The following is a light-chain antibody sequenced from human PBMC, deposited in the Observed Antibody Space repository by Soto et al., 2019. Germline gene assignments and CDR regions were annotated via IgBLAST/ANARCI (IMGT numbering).Light chain of an antibody. CDR1: ENIPGY. CDR2: AAS. J-gene: IGKJ1*01. V-gene: IGKV1-39*01. CDR3: QQSYNTPRT. Sequence: DIQMTQSPSSLSASVGDRVTITCRASENIPGYLSWYRQKPGKAPNLLIYAASSLQTGVPSRFSGSGSGTEFTLTISSLQPEDFATYYCQQSYNTPRTFGQGTKVEIK.